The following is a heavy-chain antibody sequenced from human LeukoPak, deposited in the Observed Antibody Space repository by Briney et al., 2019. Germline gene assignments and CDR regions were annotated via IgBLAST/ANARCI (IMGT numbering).Heavy chain of an antibody. J-gene: IGHJ1*01. Sequence: GGSLRLSCAASGFTFSSYGMHWVRQAPGKGLEWVAVISYDGSNKYHADSVKGRFTICRDNSKNTLYLKMNSLRAEDTAVYYCADEAIYDSSGYYSVGEYFQHWGQGTLVTVSS. V-gene: IGHV3-30*18. CDR3: ADEAIYDSSGYYSVGEYFQH. CDR2: ISYDGSNK. CDR1: GFTFSSYG. D-gene: IGHD3-22*01.